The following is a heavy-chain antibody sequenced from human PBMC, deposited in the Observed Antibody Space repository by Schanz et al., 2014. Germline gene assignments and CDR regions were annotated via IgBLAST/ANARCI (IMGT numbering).Heavy chain of an antibody. D-gene: IGHD3-16*01. CDR2: INPSGGGT. CDR1: GYSFTSDS. CDR3: ARAQTAYWSDASSLGAPFDY. J-gene: IGHJ4*02. Sequence: QAHLVQSGAEVKKPGASVKVSCTASGYSFTSDSMHWVRQAPGQGLEWMGIINPSGGGTSYALRFQDRVTVTRSKSRRTAYMELSSLRSEDTAAYYCARAQTAYWSDASSLGAPFDYWGEGTLVAVSS. V-gene: IGHV1-46*03.